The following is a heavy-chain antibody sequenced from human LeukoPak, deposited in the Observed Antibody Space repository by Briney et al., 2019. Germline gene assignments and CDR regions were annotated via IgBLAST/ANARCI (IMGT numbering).Heavy chain of an antibody. J-gene: IGHJ5*02. Sequence: SETLSLTCAVYGASFSCDYWSWIRQAPGKGLEWIGEINHSGSITYNPSLKSRVTISAEKSKSQFSLRLTSVTAADTAVYYCAKGVWAPRSAPWGQGTLVTVSS. D-gene: IGHD7-27*01. V-gene: IGHV4-34*01. CDR2: INHSGSI. CDR1: GASFSCDY. CDR3: AKGVWAPRSAP.